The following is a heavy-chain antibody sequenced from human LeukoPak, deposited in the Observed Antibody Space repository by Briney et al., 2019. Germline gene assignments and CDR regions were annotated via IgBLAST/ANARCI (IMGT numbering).Heavy chain of an antibody. D-gene: IGHD4-17*01. V-gene: IGHV4-59*01. CDR3: ARVAGAVTSYYLDY. J-gene: IGHJ4*02. CDR2: VYYSGDT. CDR1: GGSIGNNY. Sequence: SETLSLTCTVSGGSIGNNYWTWIRQSPGKGLEWIGYVYYSGDTNYNPSLKSRVTISIDTSKNQFSLKLTSVTAADTAVYYCARVAGAVTSYYLDYWGQGTLVTVSS.